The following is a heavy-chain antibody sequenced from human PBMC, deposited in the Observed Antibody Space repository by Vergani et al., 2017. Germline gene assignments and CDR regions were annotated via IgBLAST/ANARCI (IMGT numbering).Heavy chain of an antibody. CDR2: INPNSGGT. D-gene: IGHD6-13*01. V-gene: IGHV1-2*02. Sequence: QVQLVQSGAEVKKPGASVKVSCKASGYTFTGYYMHWVRQAPGQGLEWMGWINPNSGGTNYAQKFQGRVTMTRDTSISTAYMELSRLRSDDTAVYYCARVXSPSGMGIAAAGSSRNNWFDPWGQGTLVTVSS. CDR1: GYTFTGYY. CDR3: ARVXSPSGMGIAAAGSSRNNWFDP. J-gene: IGHJ5*02.